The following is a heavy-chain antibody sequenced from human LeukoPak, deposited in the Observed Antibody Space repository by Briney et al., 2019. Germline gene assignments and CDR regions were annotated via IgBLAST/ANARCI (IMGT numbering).Heavy chain of an antibody. D-gene: IGHD6-13*01. Sequence: GGPLRLSCAASGFTFSSYAMHWARQAPGKGLEWGAVISYDGSNKYYADSVKGRFTISRDNSKNTLYLQMNSLRAEDTAVYYCARPAGTQTFYFDYWGQGTLVTVSS. V-gene: IGHV3-30*04. CDR1: GFTFSSYA. J-gene: IGHJ4*02. CDR2: ISYDGSNK. CDR3: ARPAGTQTFYFDY.